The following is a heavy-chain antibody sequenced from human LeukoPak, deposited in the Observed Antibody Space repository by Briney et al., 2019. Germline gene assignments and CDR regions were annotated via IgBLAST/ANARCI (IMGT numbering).Heavy chain of an antibody. Sequence: GGSLRLSCGASGFIFSVYWMSWVRQAPGKGLEWVANIKQDGSEKYYVDSVKGRFTISRDNSKNTLYLQMNSLRAEDTAVYYCARDFGAAQRGGFDYWGQGTLVTVSS. D-gene: IGHD3-10*01. V-gene: IGHV3-7*01. CDR3: ARDFGAAQRGGFDY. J-gene: IGHJ4*02. CDR2: IKQDGSEK. CDR1: GFIFSVYW.